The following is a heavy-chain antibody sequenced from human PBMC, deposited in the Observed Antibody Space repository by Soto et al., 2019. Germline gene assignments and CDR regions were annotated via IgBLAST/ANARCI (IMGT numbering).Heavy chain of an antibody. D-gene: IGHD2-8*01. Sequence: ASVKVSCKASGYTFTRYGISWVRQAPGQGLEWMGWISGYNGDANYAQSFQGRVSMTIDTSTTTAYMELRTLTPDDTVVYYCAKNGQPPYYYYGLDVWGQGTTVTV. J-gene: IGHJ6*02. CDR2: ISGYNGDA. V-gene: IGHV1-18*01. CDR3: AKNGQPPYYYYGLDV. CDR1: GYTFTRYG.